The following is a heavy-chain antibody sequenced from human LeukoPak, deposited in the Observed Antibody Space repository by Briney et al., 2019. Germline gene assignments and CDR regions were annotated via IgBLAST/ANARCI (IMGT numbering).Heavy chain of an antibody. D-gene: IGHD6-13*01. Sequence: GASVNVSCKASGYTFPSYYMHWVRQAPGQGLEGMGIINPSGGSTSYAQKFQGRVTMTRDTSTSTVYMELSSLRSEDTAVYYCARDISIAAAGYWGQGTLVTVSS. V-gene: IGHV1-46*01. CDR1: GYTFPSYY. CDR2: INPSGGST. CDR3: ARDISIAAAGY. J-gene: IGHJ4*02.